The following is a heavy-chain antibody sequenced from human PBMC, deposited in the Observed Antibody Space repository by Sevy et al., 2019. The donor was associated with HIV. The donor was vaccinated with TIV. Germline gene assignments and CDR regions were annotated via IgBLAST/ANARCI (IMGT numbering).Heavy chain of an antibody. J-gene: IGHJ4*02. Sequence: SETLSLTCTASGGSISGYYWTWIRQPPGKGLEWIGYMYYSGSTNYNPSLKSRVNISVDTSKNQFSLKLSSGTAADTAVYYFAGGLYGDYADYFDYWGQGILVTVSS. CDR1: GGSISGYY. V-gene: IGHV4-59*13. CDR3: AGGLYGDYADYFDY. CDR2: MYYSGST. D-gene: IGHD4-17*01.